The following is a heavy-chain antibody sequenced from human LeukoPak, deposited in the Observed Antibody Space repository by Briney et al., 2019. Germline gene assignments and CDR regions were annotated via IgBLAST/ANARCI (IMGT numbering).Heavy chain of an antibody. D-gene: IGHD2-2*02. CDR3: ARVFQFQLLYLDRYYFDY. CDR2: INHSGST. J-gene: IGHJ4*02. Sequence: SETLSLTXAVYGGSFSGYYWSWIRQPPGKGLEWIGEINHSGSTNYNPSLKSRVTISVDTSKNQFSLKLSSVTAADTAVYYCARVFQFQLLYLDRYYFDYWGQGTLVTVSS. V-gene: IGHV4-34*01. CDR1: GGSFSGYY.